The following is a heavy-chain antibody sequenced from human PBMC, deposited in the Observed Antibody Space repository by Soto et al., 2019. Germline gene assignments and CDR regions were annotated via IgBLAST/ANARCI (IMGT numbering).Heavy chain of an antibody. D-gene: IGHD4-17*01. CDR1: GGSISSGGYS. CDR3: ARSHYGDYGYGMDV. V-gene: IGHV4-30-2*01. J-gene: IGHJ6*02. CDR2: IYHSGTT. Sequence: SETLSLTCAVSGGSISSGGYSWSWIRQPPGKGLEWIGYIYHSGTTYYNPSLKSRVTISVDRSKNQFSLKLSSVTAADTAVYYCARSHYGDYGYGMDVWGQGTTVTVSS.